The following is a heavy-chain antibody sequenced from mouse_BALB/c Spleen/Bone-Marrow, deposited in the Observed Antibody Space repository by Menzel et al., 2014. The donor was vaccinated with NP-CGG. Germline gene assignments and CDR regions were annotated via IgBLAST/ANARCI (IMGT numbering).Heavy chain of an antibody. D-gene: IGHD1-1*01. J-gene: IGHJ3*01. CDR1: GFNIKDTY. CDR3: AACYYGSSYGFAY. V-gene: IGHV14-3*02. Sequence: EVQLQQSGAELVEPGASVKLSCTASGFNIKDTYMHWVKQRPEQGLEWIGRIDPANGNTKYDPKFQGKATITADTSSNTAYLQLSSLTSEDTAVYYCAACYYGSSYGFAYWGQGTLVTVSA. CDR2: IDPANGNT.